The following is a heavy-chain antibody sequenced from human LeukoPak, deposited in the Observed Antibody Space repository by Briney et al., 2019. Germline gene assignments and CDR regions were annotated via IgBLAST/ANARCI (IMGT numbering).Heavy chain of an antibody. J-gene: IGHJ4*02. Sequence: GGSLRLSCAASGFTFSTSVMHWVRQAPGKGLEWLSFIRFDGSEKYYADSVKGRFTISRDNAKNSLYLQMNSLRAEDTAVYYCARDLNWETYWGQGTLVSVSS. V-gene: IGHV3-30*02. CDR2: IRFDGSEK. D-gene: IGHD7-27*01. CDR1: GFTFSTSV. CDR3: ARDLNWETY.